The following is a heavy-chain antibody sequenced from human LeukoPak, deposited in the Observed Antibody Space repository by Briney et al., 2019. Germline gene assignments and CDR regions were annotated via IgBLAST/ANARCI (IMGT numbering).Heavy chain of an antibody. J-gene: IGHJ4*02. CDR3: VREMYYYGSGSYD. V-gene: IGHV3-66*01. D-gene: IGHD3-10*01. CDR1: GFTVSSNY. CDR2: IYSGGST. Sequence: PGGSLRLSCAASGFTVSSNYMNWVRQAPGKGLEWVAVIYSGGSTYFADSVKGRFTISRDNAKNTLYLQMNSLRAEDTAVYYCVREMYYYGSGSYDWGQGTLVTVSS.